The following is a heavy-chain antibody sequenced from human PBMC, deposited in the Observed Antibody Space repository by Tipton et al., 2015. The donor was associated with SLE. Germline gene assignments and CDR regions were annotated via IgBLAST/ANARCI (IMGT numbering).Heavy chain of an antibody. D-gene: IGHD4-17*01. CDR3: ARHGSGAAVTTSWYFDL. V-gene: IGHV4-39*07. CDR2: IYYSGST. J-gene: IGHJ2*01. CDR1: GVSVASTDFS. Sequence: TLSLTCSVSGVSVASTDFSWVWMRQPPGEGLESIGSIYYSGSTSYNPSLRSRVIISVDTSTNQISLRLNSVTAADTAVYYCARHGSGAAVTTSWYFDLWGRGTLVTVSS.